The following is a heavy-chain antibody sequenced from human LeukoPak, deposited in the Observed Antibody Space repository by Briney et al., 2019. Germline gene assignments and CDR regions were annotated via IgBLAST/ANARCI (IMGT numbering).Heavy chain of an antibody. CDR1: GFTFSSYA. CDR3: AKDLSYGSGRPADY. J-gene: IGHJ4*02. Sequence: GGSLRLSCAASGFTFSSYAMSWVRQAPGKGLEWVSAISGSGGSTYYADSVKGWFTISRDNSKNTLYLQMNSLRAEDTAVYYCAKDLSYGSGRPADYWGQGTLVTVSS. D-gene: IGHD3-10*01. CDR2: ISGSGGST. V-gene: IGHV3-23*01.